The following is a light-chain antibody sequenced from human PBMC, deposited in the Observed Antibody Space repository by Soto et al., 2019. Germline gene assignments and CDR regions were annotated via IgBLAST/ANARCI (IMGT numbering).Light chain of an antibody. J-gene: IGLJ1*01. Sequence: QSALTQPPSVSGSPGQSVTVSCTGTSSDVGYYNRVSWYQQPPGTAPKLLIYEVSNRPSGVPDRFSGSKSGNTASLTISGLQAEDEADCYCSLYTSSTFYVFGTGTKLTVL. CDR1: SSDVGYYNR. V-gene: IGLV2-18*01. CDR2: EVS. CDR3: SLYTSSTFYV.